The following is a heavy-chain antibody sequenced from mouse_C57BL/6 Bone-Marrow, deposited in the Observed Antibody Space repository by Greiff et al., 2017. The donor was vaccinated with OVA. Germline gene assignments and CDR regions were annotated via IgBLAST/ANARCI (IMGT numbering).Heavy chain of an antibody. Sequence: VQLQQSGAELVKPGASVKLSCKASGYTFTSYWMHWVKQRPGKGLEWIGMIHPNGGSTNYNEKFKSKATLTVDKSSSTAYMHLSSLTSEDSAVYYCAREGGDSSCLFAYWGQGTLVTVPA. J-gene: IGHJ3*01. CDR2: IHPNGGST. CDR1: GYTFTSYW. CDR3: AREGGDSSCLFAY. D-gene: IGHD3-2*02. V-gene: IGHV1-64*01.